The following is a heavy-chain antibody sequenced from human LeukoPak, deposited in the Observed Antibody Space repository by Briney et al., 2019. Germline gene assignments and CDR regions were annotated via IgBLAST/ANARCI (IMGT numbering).Heavy chain of an antibody. CDR2: ISSSGSTI. V-gene: IGHV3-48*03. CDR1: GFTFNNYA. Sequence: GGSLRLSCAASGFTFNNYAMNWVRQAPGKGLEWVSYISSSGSTIYYADSVKGRFTISRDNAKNSLYLQMNSLRAEDTAVYYCARETYSSGWYNYFDYWGQGTLVTVSS. CDR3: ARETYSSGWYNYFDY. J-gene: IGHJ4*02. D-gene: IGHD6-19*01.